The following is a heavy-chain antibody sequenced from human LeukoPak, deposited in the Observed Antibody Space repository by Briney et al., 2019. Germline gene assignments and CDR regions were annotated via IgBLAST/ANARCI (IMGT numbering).Heavy chain of an antibody. CDR3: ARAKQWLRISSSSYFDY. J-gene: IGHJ4*02. CDR2: ISSSGTPK. V-gene: IGHV3-11*04. Sequence: GGSLRLSCGASGFIFSDYYMSWIRQAPGKGLEWISYISSSGTPKYYADSVKGRYTISRDNAKKSLYLQMNSLRAEDTAVYYCARAKQWLRISSSSYFDYWGQGTLVTVSS. CDR1: GFIFSDYY. D-gene: IGHD6-19*01.